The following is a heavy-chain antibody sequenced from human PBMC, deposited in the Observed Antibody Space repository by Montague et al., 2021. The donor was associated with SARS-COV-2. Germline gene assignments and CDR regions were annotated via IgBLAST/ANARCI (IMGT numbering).Heavy chain of an antibody. J-gene: IGHJ6*02. Sequence: SETLSLTCTVSGGSISNYYWTWIRQPPRKGLEWIGFIYYSGDQGGTKYNPSLKSRVTISVDTSKNQFSLKLSSVTAADTAVYYCARVGRQQLVRLSGMDVWGQGTTVTVSS. CDR1: GGSISNYY. D-gene: IGHD6-13*01. CDR3: ARVGRQQLVRLSGMDV. V-gene: IGHV4-59*12. CDR2: IYYSGDQGGT.